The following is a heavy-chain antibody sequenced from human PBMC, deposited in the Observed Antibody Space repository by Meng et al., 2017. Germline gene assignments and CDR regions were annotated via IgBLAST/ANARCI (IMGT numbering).Heavy chain of an antibody. J-gene: IGHJ4*02. Sequence: GEQWQSGAGVQKPGASVKVSCKASGYTFPDYWLHWVRRVPGQGLEWMGRINPKSGDTHYAQRFQGRVTMTGDTSISTAYMELSGLRSDDTAMYYCARDEDISAAGKLFGDYWGQGTLVTVSS. V-gene: IGHV1-2*06. CDR2: INPKSGDT. CDR3: ARDEDISAAGKLFGDY. CDR1: GYTFPDYW. D-gene: IGHD6-13*01.